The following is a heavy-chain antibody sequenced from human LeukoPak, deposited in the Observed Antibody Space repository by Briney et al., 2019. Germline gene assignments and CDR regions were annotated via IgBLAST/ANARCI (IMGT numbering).Heavy chain of an antibody. D-gene: IGHD1-26*01. CDR3: AREGVWAVGAVNAFDI. CDR2: ISSSGSTI. V-gene: IGHV3-48*03. CDR1: GFTFSSYE. Sequence: GGSLRLSCAASGFTFSSYEMNWVRQAPGKGLEWVSYISSSGSTIYYADSVKGRFTISRDNAKNSLYLQMNSLRAEDTAVYYCAREGVWAVGAVNAFDIWGQGTMVTVSS. J-gene: IGHJ3*02.